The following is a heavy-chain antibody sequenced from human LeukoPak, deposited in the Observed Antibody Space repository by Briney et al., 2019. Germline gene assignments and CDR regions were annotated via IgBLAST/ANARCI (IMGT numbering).Heavy chain of an antibody. CDR1: GGSISSYY. CDR2: IYYSGST. V-gene: IGHV4-59*01. J-gene: IGHJ5*02. D-gene: IGHD5-24*01. CDR3: ARVGSSRWLPRNYNWFDP. Sequence: SETLSLTCTVSGGSISSYYWSWIRQPPGKGLEWIGYIYYSGSTNYNPSLKSRVTISVDTSKNQFSLKLSSVTAADTAVYYCARVGSSRWLPRNYNWFDPWGQGTLVTVSS.